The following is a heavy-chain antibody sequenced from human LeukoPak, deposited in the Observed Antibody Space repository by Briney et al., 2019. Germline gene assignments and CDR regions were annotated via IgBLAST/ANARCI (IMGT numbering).Heavy chain of an antibody. CDR3: ARRLTQYDCFDP. D-gene: IGHD2-2*01. CDR1: GDSFSSNSVT. Sequence: SQTLSLTCAISGDSFSSNSVTRHWIRQSPSRGLEWLGRTYYRSTWYNDYAVSVRGRITVNPDTSKNQFSLHLNSVTPEDTAVYYCARRLTQYDCFDPWGQGILVTVSS. CDR2: TYYRSTWYN. J-gene: IGHJ5*02. V-gene: IGHV6-1*01.